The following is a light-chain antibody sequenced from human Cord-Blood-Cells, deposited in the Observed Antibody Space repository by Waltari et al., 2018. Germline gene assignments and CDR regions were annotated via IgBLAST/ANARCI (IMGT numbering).Light chain of an antibody. V-gene: IGLV2-14*01. CDR2: DVS. J-gene: IGLJ2*01. Sequence: QSALTQPASVSGSPGQSITISCTGNSSDVGGYNYVSWYQQHPGNAPKLMIYDVSNRPSGVSNRFSGSKSGNTASLTISGLQAEDEADYYCSSYTSSSTVVFGGGTKLTVL. CDR3: SSYTSSSTVV. CDR1: SSDVGGYNY.